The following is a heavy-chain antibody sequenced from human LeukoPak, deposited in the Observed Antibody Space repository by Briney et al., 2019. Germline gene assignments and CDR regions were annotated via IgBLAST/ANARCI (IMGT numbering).Heavy chain of an antibody. D-gene: IGHD2-2*01. V-gene: IGHV3-7*03. CDR2: INQDGSEK. Sequence: GGSLRLSCAASRFTFSSYWMSWVRQAPGKGLEWVANINQDGSEKYYVDSVKGRFTISRDNAKNSLYLQMNSLRAEDTAVYYCARRLGYCSSTSCWAFDYWGQGTLVTVSS. CDR3: ARRLGYCSSTSCWAFDY. CDR1: RFTFSSYW. J-gene: IGHJ4*02.